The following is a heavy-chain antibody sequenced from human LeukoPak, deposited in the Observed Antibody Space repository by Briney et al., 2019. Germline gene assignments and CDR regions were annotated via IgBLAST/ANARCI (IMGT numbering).Heavy chain of an antibody. J-gene: IGHJ4*02. CDR1: GYSFTSYW. Sequence: GESLKISCKGSGYSFTSYWIGWVRQMPGKGLEWMGNIYPGDSDTRYSPSFQGQVTISADKSISTAYLQWSSLKASDTAMYYCARAPTSIAARRHFDYWGQGTLVTVSS. CDR3: ARAPTSIAARRHFDY. V-gene: IGHV5-51*01. D-gene: IGHD6-6*01. CDR2: IYPGDSDT.